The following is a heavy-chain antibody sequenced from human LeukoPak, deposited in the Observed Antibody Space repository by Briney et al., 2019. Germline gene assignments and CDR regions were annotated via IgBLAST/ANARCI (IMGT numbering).Heavy chain of an antibody. CDR3: AKGKDSSGTWDYFDY. V-gene: IGHV3-23*01. CDR2: VNGSGDKT. Sequence: GGSLRLSCAASGLTFSSYGMSWVRQAPGKGLEWVSGVNGSGDKTYYADSVKGRFTISRDNSENTLYLQMNSLRAEDTAVYYCAKGKDSSGTWDYFDYWGQGTLVTVSS. J-gene: IGHJ4*02. D-gene: IGHD6-19*01. CDR1: GLTFSSYG.